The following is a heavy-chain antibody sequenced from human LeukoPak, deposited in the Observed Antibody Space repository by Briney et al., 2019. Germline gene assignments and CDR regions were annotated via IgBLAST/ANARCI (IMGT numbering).Heavy chain of an antibody. J-gene: IGHJ6*04. CDR1: GGSFSGDY. D-gene: IGHD2-2*01. V-gene: IGHV4-34*01. CDR3: ASGGGCSSTSCHPAYYYGMDV. Sequence: PSETLSLTCAVYGGSFSGDYWSWIRQPPPKGQERDGKVNHSGSTNSNPTLKSRVTISVDTSKNQFSLKLSSVTAADTAVYYCASGGGCSSTSCHPAYYYGMDVWGKGTTVTVSS. CDR2: VNHSGST.